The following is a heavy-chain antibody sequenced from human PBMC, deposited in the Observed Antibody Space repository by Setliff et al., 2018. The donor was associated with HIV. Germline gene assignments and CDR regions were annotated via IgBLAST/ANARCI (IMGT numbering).Heavy chain of an antibody. V-gene: IGHV3-9*01. D-gene: IGHD3-10*01. CDR1: GFKFGDYA. J-gene: IGHJ6*03. CDR3: AKDKWGYYAPGSYLRDHYYIDV. Sequence: PGGSLRLSCTASGFKFGDYAMHWVRQVPGKGLEWVAGIRWNSGNIGYGDSVKGRFTISRDNAKNSLYLQMNSLRPEDTALYYCAKDKWGYYAPGSYLRDHYYIDVWGNGTTVTVSS. CDR2: IRWNSGNI.